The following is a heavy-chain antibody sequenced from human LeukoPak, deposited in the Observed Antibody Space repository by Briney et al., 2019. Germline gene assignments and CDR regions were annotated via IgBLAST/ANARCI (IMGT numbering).Heavy chain of an antibody. J-gene: IGHJ3*02. Sequence: GGSLRLSCAASGFTFDDYGMSWVRQAPGKGLEWVSGINWNGGSTGYADSVKGRFTISRDNSKNTLYLQMNSLRAEDTAVYYCAKTTTGYPIDAFDIWGQGTMVTVSS. CDR2: INWNGGST. D-gene: IGHD3-9*01. V-gene: IGHV3-20*04. CDR3: AKTTTGYPIDAFDI. CDR1: GFTFDDYG.